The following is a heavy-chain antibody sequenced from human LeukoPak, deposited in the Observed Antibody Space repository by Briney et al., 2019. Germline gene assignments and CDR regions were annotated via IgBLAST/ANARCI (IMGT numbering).Heavy chain of an antibody. J-gene: IGHJ4*02. V-gene: IGHV1-69*13. CDR3: ARSLDGYTLAYFDY. Sequence: SVKVSCKASGGTFSSYAISWVRQAPGQGLEWMGGIIPIFGTANYAQKFQGRVTITADESTSTAYMELSSLRSEDTAVYYCARSLDGYTLAYFDYWGQGTLVTVSS. CDR1: GGTFSSYA. CDR2: IIPIFGTA. D-gene: IGHD5-24*01.